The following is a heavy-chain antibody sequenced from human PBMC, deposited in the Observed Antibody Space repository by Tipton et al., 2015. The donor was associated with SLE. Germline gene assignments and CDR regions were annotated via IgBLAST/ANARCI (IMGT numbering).Heavy chain of an antibody. J-gene: IGHJ4*02. D-gene: IGHD4-11*01. CDR1: GYSFTTYW. CDR2: IDPSDSYT. Sequence: QSGAEVKKLGESLRISCKGSGYSFTTYWINWVRQMPGKGLEWMGRIDPSDSYTNYSPSFQGHVTISTDKSISTAYLQWSSLKASDTAMYYCARAPRGYSNYADYWGQGTLVTVSS. V-gene: IGHV5-10-1*01. CDR3: ARAPRGYSNYADY.